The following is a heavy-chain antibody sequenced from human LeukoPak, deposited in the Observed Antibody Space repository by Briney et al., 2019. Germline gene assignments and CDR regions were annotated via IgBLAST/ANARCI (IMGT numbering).Heavy chain of an antibody. CDR3: ATGDSSGYSPQHDY. V-gene: IGHV1-24*01. CDR1: GYTLTELS. D-gene: IGHD3-22*01. CDR2: FDPEDGET. J-gene: IGHJ4*02. Sequence: ASVTVSCKVSGYTLTELSMHWVRQAPGKGLEWMGGFDPEDGETIYAQKFQGRVTMTEDTSTDTAYMELSSLRSEDTAVYYCATGDSSGYSPQHDYWGQGTLVTVFS.